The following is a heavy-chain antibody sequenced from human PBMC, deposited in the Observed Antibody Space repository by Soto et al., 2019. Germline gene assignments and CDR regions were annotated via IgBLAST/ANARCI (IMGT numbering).Heavy chain of an antibody. CDR1: GGSISSGGYY. CDR3: AREVDGAAVD. CDR2: IYYSGST. J-gene: IGHJ4*02. D-gene: IGHD2-15*01. V-gene: IGHV4-31*03. Sequence: SETLSLTCTVSGGSISSGGYYWSWIRQHPGKGLEWIGYIYYSGSTYYNPSLKSRVTISVDTSKNQFSLKLSSVTAADTAVDYCAREVDGAAVDWGQGTLVTVSS.